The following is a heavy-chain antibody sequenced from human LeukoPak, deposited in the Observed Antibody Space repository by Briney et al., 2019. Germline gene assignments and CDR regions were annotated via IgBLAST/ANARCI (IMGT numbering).Heavy chain of an antibody. V-gene: IGHV1-58*01. CDR1: GFAFTSSA. Sequence: SVKVSCKASGFAFTSSAVQWVRQARGQRLEWIGWIVVGSGNTNYAQKFQERVTITRDMSTSTAYMELSSLRSEDTAVYYCARGSPLLWFVPNWFDPWGQGTLVTVSS. CDR2: IVVGSGNT. J-gene: IGHJ5*02. D-gene: IGHD3-10*01. CDR3: ARGSPLLWFVPNWFDP.